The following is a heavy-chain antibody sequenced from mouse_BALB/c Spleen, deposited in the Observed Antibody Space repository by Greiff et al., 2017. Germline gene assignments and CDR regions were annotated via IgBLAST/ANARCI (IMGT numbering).Heavy chain of an antibody. CDR2: IWAGGST. J-gene: IGHJ2*01. V-gene: IGHV2-9*02. CDR3: AREDGSSLYYFDY. Sequence: VQLVESGPGLVAPSQSLSITCTVSGFSLTSYGVHWVRQPPGKGLEWLGVIWAGGSTNYNSALMSRLSISKDNSKSQVFLKMNSLQTDDTAMYYCAREDGSSLYYFDYWGQGTTLTVSS. CDR1: GFSLTSYG. D-gene: IGHD1-1*01.